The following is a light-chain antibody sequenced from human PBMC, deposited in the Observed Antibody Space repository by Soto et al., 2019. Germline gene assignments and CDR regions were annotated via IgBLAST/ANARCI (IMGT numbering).Light chain of an antibody. V-gene: IGKV3-20*01. CDR3: QHYDNSPPRFT. CDR1: PSVSTTY. Sequence: DIVMTQSPDSLAVSLGERATINCRASPSVSTTYLAWYQQKPGQAPRLLIYGASSRATGVPDRFSGSGSGTDFTLTISRLEPEDFAVYYCQHYDNSPPRFTFGPGTKVDIK. J-gene: IGKJ3*01. CDR2: GAS.